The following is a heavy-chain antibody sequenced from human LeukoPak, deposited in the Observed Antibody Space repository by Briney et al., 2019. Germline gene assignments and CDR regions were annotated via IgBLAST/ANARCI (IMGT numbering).Heavy chain of an antibody. V-gene: IGHV1-18*04. CDR2: ISADTGES. CDR3: ARGGNYCSDRNCYSDY. CDR1: GFSFRYCG. D-gene: IGHD2-15*01. Sequence: GASVKVSCKASGFSFRYCGINWMRQAPGQGLEWMGWISADTGESKYAEKVQGRLTLTRDTSTTTAYMDLRSLRPDDTAVYYCARGGNYCSDRNCYSDYWGQGTLVSVSS. J-gene: IGHJ4*01.